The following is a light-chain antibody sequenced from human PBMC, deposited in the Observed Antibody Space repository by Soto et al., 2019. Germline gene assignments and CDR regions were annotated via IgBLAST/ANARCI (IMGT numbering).Light chain of an antibody. CDR2: LNSDGSH. CDR3: QTWGTGEV. V-gene: IGLV4-69*01. Sequence: QPVLTQSPSASASLGASVKLTCTLSSGHSSYAIAWHQQQPEKGPRYLMKLNSDGSHSKGDGIPDRFSGSSSGAERYLTIYNLQSEDEADYYCQTWGTGEVFGGGTKLTVL. CDR1: SGHSSYA. J-gene: IGLJ2*01.